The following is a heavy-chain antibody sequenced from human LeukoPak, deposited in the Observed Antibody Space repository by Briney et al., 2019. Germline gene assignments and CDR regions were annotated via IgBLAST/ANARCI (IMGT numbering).Heavy chain of an antibody. V-gene: IGHV4-34*01. J-gene: IGHJ3*02. CDR1: GGSFSGYY. D-gene: IGHD6-6*01. Sequence: SETLSLTCAVYGGSFSGYYWSWIRQPPGKGLEWIGEINHSGSTNYNPSLRSRVTISVDTSKNQFSLKLSSVTAADTAVYYCARGVLGVDIWGQGTMVTASS. CDR3: ARGVLGVDI. CDR2: INHSGST.